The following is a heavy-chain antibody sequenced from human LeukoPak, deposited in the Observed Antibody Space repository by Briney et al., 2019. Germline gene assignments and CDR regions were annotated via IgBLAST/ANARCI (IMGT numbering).Heavy chain of an antibody. V-gene: IGHV3-66*01. CDR2: IYRGDTT. CDR1: GLSVRNRY. CDR3: AALVRGASGGLDV. Sequence: GGSLRLSCAASGLSVRNRYMSWVRQAPGKGLDWVSVIYRGDTTDYAESVKGRFTISRDNSNNTLHLQLNNLRAEDTAVYYCAALVRGASGGLDVWGPGTSVIVSS. D-gene: IGHD3-10*01. J-gene: IGHJ6*02.